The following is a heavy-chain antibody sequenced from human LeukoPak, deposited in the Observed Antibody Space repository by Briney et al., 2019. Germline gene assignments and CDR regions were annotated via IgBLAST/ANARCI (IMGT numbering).Heavy chain of an antibody. J-gene: IGHJ5*02. Sequence: PSETLSLTCSVSGASIGFHFWNWIRQPPGKGLDWIGDIYYSGSTNYNPSLKSRITISVDTSKNQFSLKLSSVTAEDTAVYYCARERSMVRGVSWFDPWGQGTLVTVSS. CDR1: GASIGFHF. D-gene: IGHD3-10*01. CDR3: ARERSMVRGVSWFDP. V-gene: IGHV4-59*11. CDR2: IYYSGST.